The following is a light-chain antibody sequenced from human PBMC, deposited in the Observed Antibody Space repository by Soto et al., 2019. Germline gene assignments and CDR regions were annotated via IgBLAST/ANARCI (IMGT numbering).Light chain of an antibody. J-gene: IGLJ2*01. CDR1: SSDVGGYNY. CDR3: ISYAGSNNSML. V-gene: IGLV2-8*01. CDR2: AVS. Sequence: QSALTQPPSASGSPGQSITISCTGTSSDVGGYNYVSWYQQHPGKAPTFMIYAVSMRPSGVPDRFSGSKSGNTASLPVSGLHAEEEADYYCISYAGSNNSMLFGGGNKLTVL.